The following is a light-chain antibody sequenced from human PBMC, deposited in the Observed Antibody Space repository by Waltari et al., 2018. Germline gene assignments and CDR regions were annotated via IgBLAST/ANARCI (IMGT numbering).Light chain of an antibody. V-gene: IGLV2-11*01. J-gene: IGLJ1*01. CDR1: SSDVGRYNY. CDR2: DGN. CDR3: CSYAGRYTFV. Sequence: QSAPTQSRSVSGSPGQSVTISCTGTSSDVGRYNYVSWFQQYPGKAPKLMVYDGNKRPAGVPDRFSGSKSGNTASLTISGLQAEDEADYFCCSYAGRYTFVFGTGTTVTVL.